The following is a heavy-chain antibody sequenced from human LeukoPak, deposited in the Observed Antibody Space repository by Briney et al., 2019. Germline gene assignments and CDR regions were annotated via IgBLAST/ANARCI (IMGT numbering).Heavy chain of an antibody. CDR3: ARERAYRDSSGYYRPTDY. J-gene: IGHJ4*02. CDR1: GFTFDDYG. CDR2: IYSGGST. Sequence: GGSLRLSCAASGFTFDDYGMSLVRQAPGKGLEWVSVIYSGGSTYYADSVKGRFTISRDNSKNTLYLQMNSLRAEDTAVYYCARERAYRDSSGYYRPTDYWGQGTLVTVSS. D-gene: IGHD3-22*01. V-gene: IGHV3-66*02.